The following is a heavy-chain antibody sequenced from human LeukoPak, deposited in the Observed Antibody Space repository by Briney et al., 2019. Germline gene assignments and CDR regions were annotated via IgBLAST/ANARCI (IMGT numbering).Heavy chain of an antibody. V-gene: IGHV4-59*01. CDR2: IYYGGNT. J-gene: IGHJ6*03. CDR1: GGSIGSYY. Sequence: SETLSLTCTVSGGSIGSYYWSWIRQPPGKGLEWIGYIYYGGNTDHNPSLKSRVSISVDTSKNQASLRLTSVTAADTAVYYCARGTISMDVWGRGTTVTISS. D-gene: IGHD3-9*01. CDR3: ARGTISMDV.